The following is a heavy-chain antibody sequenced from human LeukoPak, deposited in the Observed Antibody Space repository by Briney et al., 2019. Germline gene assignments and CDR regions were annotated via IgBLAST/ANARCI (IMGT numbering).Heavy chain of an antibody. J-gene: IGHJ4*02. CDR1: GFTFNSYA. Sequence: GGPLRLSCASSGFTFNSYAMNWVRQAPGKGLEWVSSISSTGLTTYYTDSVKGRFTISRDNSKDTLYLQMNSLRAEDTAGYYCAKSGSGWGAFDYWGQGALVTVSS. D-gene: IGHD6-19*01. CDR3: AKSGSGWGAFDY. CDR2: ISSTGLTT. V-gene: IGHV3-23*01.